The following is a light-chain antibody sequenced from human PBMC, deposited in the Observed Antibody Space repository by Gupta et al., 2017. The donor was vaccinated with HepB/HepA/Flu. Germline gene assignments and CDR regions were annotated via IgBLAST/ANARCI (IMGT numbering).Light chain of an antibody. CDR1: QTLVHSDGNTY. J-gene: IGKJ5*01. V-gene: IGKV2-30*02. CDR3: MQVTHWPPIT. CDR2: EVS. Sequence: DIVMTQSPLSLPVTLGQPASIPCRSSQTLVHSDGNTYLHWFQQRPGQSPRRLIYEVSKRDSGVPDRFSGSGSGTDFTLKISRGEAEDVAFYYCMQVTHWPPITFGQGTRLEIK.